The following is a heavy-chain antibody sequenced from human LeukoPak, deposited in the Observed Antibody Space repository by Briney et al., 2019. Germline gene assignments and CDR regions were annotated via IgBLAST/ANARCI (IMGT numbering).Heavy chain of an antibody. D-gene: IGHD6-13*01. Sequence: GGSLRLSCAASGFTFSDYGMQWVRQAPGKGLEWVALISTDGSDKDYADSVKGRFTLSRDNSKNTLYLRMNSLRVEDTAVYYCAKDGTSSWFGEATWGQGTLVTVSS. CDR1: GFTFSDYG. CDR2: ISTDGSDK. V-gene: IGHV3-30*18. CDR3: AKDGTSSWFGEAT. J-gene: IGHJ5*02.